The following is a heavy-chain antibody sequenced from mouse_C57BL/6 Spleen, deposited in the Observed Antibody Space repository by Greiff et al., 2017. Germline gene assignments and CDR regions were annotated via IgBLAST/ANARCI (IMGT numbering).Heavy chain of an antibody. CDR1: GYTFTSYW. V-gene: IGHV1-64*01. Sequence: QVQLKQPGAELVKPGASVKLSCKASGYTFTSYWMHWVKQRPGQGLEWIGMIHPNSGSTNYNEKFKSKATLTVDKSSSTAYMQLSSLTSEDSAVYYCARGTTVVATDYFDDWGQGTTLTVSS. CDR2: IHPNSGST. J-gene: IGHJ2*01. D-gene: IGHD1-1*01. CDR3: ARGTTVVATDYFDD.